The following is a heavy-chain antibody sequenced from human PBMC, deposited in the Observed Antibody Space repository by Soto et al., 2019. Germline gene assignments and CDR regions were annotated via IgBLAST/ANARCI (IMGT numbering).Heavy chain of an antibody. J-gene: IGHJ5*01. D-gene: IGHD3-3*01. CDR2: IYYSGST. V-gene: IGHV4-39*01. Sequence: SETLSLTCTVSGGSISSSSYYWGWIRQPPGKGLEWIGSIYYSGSTYYNPSLKSRVTISVDTSKNQFSLKLNSVTAADTAVYYWARHLTILGVARRDSWGPGTRV. CDR3: ARHLTILGVARRDS. CDR1: GGSISSSSYY.